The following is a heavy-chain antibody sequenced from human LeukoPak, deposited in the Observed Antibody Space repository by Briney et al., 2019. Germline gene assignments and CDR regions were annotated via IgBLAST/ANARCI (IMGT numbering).Heavy chain of an antibody. CDR3: ARQGSNSSGWYPVDD. Sequence: GASVKVSCKTSGYTFTAYYIHRLRQAPGQGLEWMGWMNPNSGGTKYAQTFQGRVTLTRDTSISTAYLELSSLTSDDTAVYFCARQGSNSSGWYPVDDWGQGTLVTVSS. J-gene: IGHJ4*02. V-gene: IGHV1-2*02. CDR2: MNPNSGGT. D-gene: IGHD6-19*01. CDR1: GYTFTAYY.